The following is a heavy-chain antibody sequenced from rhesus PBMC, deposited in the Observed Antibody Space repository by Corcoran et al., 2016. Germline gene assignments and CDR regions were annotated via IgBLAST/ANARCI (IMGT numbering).Heavy chain of an antibody. CDR2: LHGSVGDT. D-gene: IGHD1-20*01. CDR1: GGSITTYY. Sequence: QVQLQESGPGLVKPSETLSLTCAVSGGSITTYYWRWIRQSPGKGLDWIGRLHGSVGDTDYSPALKSRVTISIDPSKNQLSLKLTSVTAADTAVYFCAKMVSSWNNPAFDFWGQGFRVTVSS. J-gene: IGHJ3*01. V-gene: IGHV4-160*01. CDR3: AKMVSSWNNPAFDF.